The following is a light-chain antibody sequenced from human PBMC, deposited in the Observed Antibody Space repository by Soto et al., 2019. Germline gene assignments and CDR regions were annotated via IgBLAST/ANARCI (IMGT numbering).Light chain of an antibody. J-gene: IGKJ5*01. CDR3: QQFNSYPIT. CDR2: DVS. CDR1: QDIRGA. Sequence: IQVTQSPSSLSASVGDRVTITCRASQDIRGALAWYQQKPGKAPKLLIYDVSTSESGVPSRFSGSGSGTEFTLTITSLQPEDFGTYYCQQFNSYPITFGHGTRLEIK. V-gene: IGKV1-13*02.